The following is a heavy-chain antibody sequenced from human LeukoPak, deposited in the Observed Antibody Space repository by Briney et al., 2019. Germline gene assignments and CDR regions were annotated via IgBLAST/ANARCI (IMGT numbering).Heavy chain of an antibody. CDR1: GVTFSSYS. V-gene: IGHV3-48*01. J-gene: IGHJ4*02. CDR3: ERDKAAAGTPYYFDY. CDR2: ISSSSSTI. D-gene: IGHD6-13*01. Sequence: GGSLRLSCAASGVTFSSYSMNWVRQAPGKGLEWVSYISSSSSTIYYADSVKGRFTISRDNAKNSLYLQMNSLRAEDTAVYYSERDKAAAGTPYYFDYWGQGTLVTVSS.